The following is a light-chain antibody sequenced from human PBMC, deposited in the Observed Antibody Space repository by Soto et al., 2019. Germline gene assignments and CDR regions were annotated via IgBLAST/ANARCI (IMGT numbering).Light chain of an antibody. Sequence: EIAMTQSPLSLAVTPGEPASISCRSSQTLLHSNGYTYLDWYLQEPGQSPQLLIYLGSNRASGVPDRFSGSGSGTDFTLKISRVEAEDVGIFYCMQGLRPMYTFGQGTQVDIK. CDR2: LGS. CDR1: QTLLHSNGYTY. V-gene: IGKV2-28*01. J-gene: IGKJ2*01. CDR3: MQGLRPMYT.